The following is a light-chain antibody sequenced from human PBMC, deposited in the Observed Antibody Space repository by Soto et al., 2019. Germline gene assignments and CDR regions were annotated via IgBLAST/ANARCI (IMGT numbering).Light chain of an antibody. CDR2: AAS. CDR1: QSVSSNY. J-gene: IGKJ2*01. CDR3: QQYGSSPYT. V-gene: IGKV3-20*01. Sequence: EIVLTQSPGTLSLSPGERATLSCRASQSVSSNYLAWYQKKPGPAPRLLIYAASSRTAGIPDRFSGSGYGTVFTLTISRLEPEDFAVYYCQQYGSSPYTFGQGTKLEIK.